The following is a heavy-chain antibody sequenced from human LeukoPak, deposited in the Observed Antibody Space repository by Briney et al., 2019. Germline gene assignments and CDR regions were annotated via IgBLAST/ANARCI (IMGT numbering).Heavy chain of an antibody. V-gene: IGHV4-31*03. CDR1: GGSISSGGYY. Sequence: ASETLSLTCTVSGGSISSGGYYWSWIRQHPGKGLEWIGYIYYSGSTYYNPSLKSRVTISVDTSKNQFSLKLSSVTAADTAVYYCAGTSEGYSSSWFDYWGQGTLVTVSS. J-gene: IGHJ4*02. D-gene: IGHD6-13*01. CDR3: AGTSEGYSSSWFDY. CDR2: IYYSGST.